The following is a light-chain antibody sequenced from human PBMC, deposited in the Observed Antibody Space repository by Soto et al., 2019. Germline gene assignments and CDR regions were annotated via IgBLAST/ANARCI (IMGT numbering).Light chain of an antibody. Sequence: EIVLTQSPGTLSLSPGDRATLSCRASQSVSSNLAWYQQKPGQAPRLLIYDASTRAAGIPARFIGSGSGTDFTLTISSLEPEDSAVYYCQQYGSSSWTFGQGTKVDI. CDR2: DAS. J-gene: IGKJ1*01. V-gene: IGKV3-20*01. CDR1: QSVSSN. CDR3: QQYGSSSWT.